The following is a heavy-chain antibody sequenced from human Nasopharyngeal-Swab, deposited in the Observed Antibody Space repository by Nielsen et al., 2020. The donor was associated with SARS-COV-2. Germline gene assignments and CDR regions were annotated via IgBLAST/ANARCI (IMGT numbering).Heavy chain of an antibody. V-gene: IGHV3-30*02. J-gene: IGHJ4*02. CDR1: GFTFTTSG. D-gene: IGHD6-13*01. CDR3: AKIGELGAFGSTWVDY. CDR2: ISYDGRNT. Sequence: GESLKISCAASGFTFTTSGMHWVRQAPGKGLEWVAFISYDGRNTYYGDSVKGRFTISRDNSKNTLNLEMKSLRVEDTAMYYCAKIGELGAFGSTWVDYWGQGTLVTVSS.